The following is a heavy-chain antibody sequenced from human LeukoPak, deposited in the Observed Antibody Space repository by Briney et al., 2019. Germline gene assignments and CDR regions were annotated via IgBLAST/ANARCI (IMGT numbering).Heavy chain of an antibody. J-gene: IGHJ4*02. CDR2: IYYSGST. V-gene: IGHV4-59*01. CDR1: GGSISSYY. D-gene: IGHD5-18*01. CDR3: ARGPGYSYGYYFDY. Sequence: PSETLSLTCTVSGGSISSYYWSWIRQPPGKGLEWIGYIYYSGSTSYNPSLKSRVTISVDTSKNQFSLKLTSVTAADTAVYYCARGPGYSYGYYFDYWGQGTLVTVSS.